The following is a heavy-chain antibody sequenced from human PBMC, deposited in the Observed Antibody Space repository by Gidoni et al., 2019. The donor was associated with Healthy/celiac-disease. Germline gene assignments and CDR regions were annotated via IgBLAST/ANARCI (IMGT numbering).Heavy chain of an antibody. J-gene: IGHJ4*02. CDR1: GFTVSRYA. CDR2: IWYDGSNK. Sequence: QVQLVESGGGVVQSGRSLRPSCAASGFTVSRYARHWVRQAPGKGLEGVAVIWYDGSNKYYADSVKGRFTISRDNSKNTLYLQMNSLRAEDTAVYYCAREPNFDYYDSSGYPIDYWGQGTLVTVSS. CDR3: AREPNFDYYDSSGYPIDY. D-gene: IGHD3-22*01. V-gene: IGHV3-33*01.